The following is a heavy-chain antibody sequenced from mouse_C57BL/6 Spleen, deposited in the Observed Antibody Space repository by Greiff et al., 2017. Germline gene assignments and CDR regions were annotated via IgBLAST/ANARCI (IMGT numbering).Heavy chain of an antibody. CDR2: INPSNGGT. CDR1: GYTFTSYW. CDR3: ARGRDYGSSSYYFDY. Sequence: QVQLQQPGTELVKPGASVKLSCKASGYTFTSYWMHWVKQRPGQGLEWIGNINPSNGGTNYNEKFKSKATLTVDKSSSTAYMPLSSLTSENSAVYYWARGRDYGSSSYYFDYWGQGTTLTVSS. D-gene: IGHD1-1*01. V-gene: IGHV1-53*01. J-gene: IGHJ2*01.